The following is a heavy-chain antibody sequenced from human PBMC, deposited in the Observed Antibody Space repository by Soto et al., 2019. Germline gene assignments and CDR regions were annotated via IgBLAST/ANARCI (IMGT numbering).Heavy chain of an antibody. CDR2: IIPIFGTA. V-gene: IGHV1-69*13. J-gene: IGHJ4*02. CDR1: GCTFSSYA. Sequence: SVKVSCKASGCTFSSYAISCVRQAPGQVLEWMGGIIPIFGTANYAQKFQGRVTITADESTSTAYMELSSLRSEDTAVYYCARDRRYYYGSGSYYGTDYWGQGTLVTVSS. CDR3: ARDRRYYYGSGSYYGTDY. D-gene: IGHD3-10*01.